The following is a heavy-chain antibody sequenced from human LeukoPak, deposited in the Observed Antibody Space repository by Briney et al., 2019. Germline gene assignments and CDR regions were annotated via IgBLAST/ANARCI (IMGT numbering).Heavy chain of an antibody. CDR1: GYMFNTYW. Sequence: GQSLKISCKASGYMFNTYWIAWVRQMPGKGLELMGIVYPGDSDVRYSPSFQGQVTISADNSITTAYLQWSSLKASDTAMYYCARHEDYGDYVVIGYWGQGTLVTVSS. CDR3: ARHEDYGDYVVIGY. V-gene: IGHV5-51*01. J-gene: IGHJ4*02. D-gene: IGHD4-17*01. CDR2: VYPGDSDV.